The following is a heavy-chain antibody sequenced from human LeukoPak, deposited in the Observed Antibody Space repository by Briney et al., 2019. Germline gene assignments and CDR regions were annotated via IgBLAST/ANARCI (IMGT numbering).Heavy chain of an antibody. CDR3: AKECDYSPGHKFDL. CDR2: LFTGGGRT. J-gene: IGHJ4*02. V-gene: IGHV3-23*01. Sequence: GGSLRLSCAASGFTFSSYAMSWVRQAPGKGLEWVSVLFTGGGRTLYADSVKGRFTISGDTSRTTLYLQMNGLRAEDTAVYYCAKECDYSPGHKFDLWGQGTLVTVSS. D-gene: IGHD3-10*01. CDR1: GFTFSSYA.